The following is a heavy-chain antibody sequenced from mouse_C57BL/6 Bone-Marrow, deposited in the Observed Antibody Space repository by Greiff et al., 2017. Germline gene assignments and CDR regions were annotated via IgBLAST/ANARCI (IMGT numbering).Heavy chain of an antibody. D-gene: IGHD1-1*01. J-gene: IGHJ3*01. CDR3: ARILIYYYGSSYEFAY. V-gene: IGHV8-8*01. CDR2: IWWDDDK. CDR1: GFSLCTFGMG. Sequence: QVTLKVSGPGILQPSQTLSLTCSFSGFSLCTFGMGVGWIRQPSGKGLEWLAHIWWDDDKYYNPALKSRLTISKDTSKNQVFLKIANVDTADTATYYCARILIYYYGSSYEFAYWGQGTLVTVSA.